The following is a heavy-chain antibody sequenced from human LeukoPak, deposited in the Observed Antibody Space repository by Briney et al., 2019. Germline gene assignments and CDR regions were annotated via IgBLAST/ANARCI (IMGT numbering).Heavy chain of an antibody. V-gene: IGHV3-30*18. Sequence: GGSLRLFCAASGLTFSSYGMHWVRQAPGKGLEWVAVISYDGSNKYYADSVKGRFTISRDNSKNTLYLQMNSLRAEDTAVYYCAKAELWQEDAFDIWGQGTMVTVSS. CDR2: ISYDGSNK. CDR3: AKAELWQEDAFDI. CDR1: GLTFSSYG. D-gene: IGHD5-18*01. J-gene: IGHJ3*02.